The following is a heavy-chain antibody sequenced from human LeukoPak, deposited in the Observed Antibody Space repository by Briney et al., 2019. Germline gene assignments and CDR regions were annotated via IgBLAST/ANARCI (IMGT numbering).Heavy chain of an antibody. Sequence: GGSLRLSCAASGFTFSSYEMNWVRQAPGKGLEWVSYISSSGSTIYYADSVKGRFTISRDNAKNSLYLQMNSLRAEDTAVYYCARHKRYYYDSSGYYYRKFDYWGQGTLVTVSS. J-gene: IGHJ4*02. CDR2: ISSSGSTI. CDR1: GFTFSSYE. D-gene: IGHD3-22*01. V-gene: IGHV3-48*03. CDR3: ARHKRYYYDSSGYYYRKFDY.